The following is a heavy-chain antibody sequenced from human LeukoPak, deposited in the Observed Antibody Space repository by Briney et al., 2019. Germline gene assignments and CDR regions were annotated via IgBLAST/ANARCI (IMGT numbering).Heavy chain of an antibody. CDR3: ARGISSGWYFDY. Sequence: GRSLRLSCAVSGFTFDDYGMSWVRQAPGKGLEWVSGINWNGGSTGYVDSVKGRFTISRDNAKNSLHLQMNSLRAEDTALYYCARGISSGWYFDYWGQGTLVTVSS. J-gene: IGHJ4*02. CDR1: GFTFDDYG. D-gene: IGHD6-19*01. CDR2: INWNGGST. V-gene: IGHV3-20*04.